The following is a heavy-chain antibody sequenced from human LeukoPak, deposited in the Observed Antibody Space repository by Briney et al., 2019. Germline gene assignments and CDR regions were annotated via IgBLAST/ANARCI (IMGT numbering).Heavy chain of an antibody. J-gene: IGHJ4*02. CDR2: ISSSSDYI. CDR3: ARGYGSPDF. D-gene: IGHD2-15*01. V-gene: IGHV3-21*04. Sequence: GGSLRLSCAASGFTFSSYEMNWVRQAPGKGLEWVSAISSSSDYIYYADSVKGRFTISKDNAKNSLYLQMNTLRAEDTAVYYCARGYGSPDFWGQGTLVTVSS. CDR1: GFTFSSYE.